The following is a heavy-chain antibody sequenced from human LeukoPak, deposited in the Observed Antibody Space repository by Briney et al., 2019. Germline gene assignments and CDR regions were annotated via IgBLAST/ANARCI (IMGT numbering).Heavy chain of an antibody. CDR3: ARVSSSGWFDP. CDR2: IYHSGST. V-gene: IGHV4-30-2*01. D-gene: IGHD6-6*01. Sequence: SETLSLTCAVSGGSISSGGYSWSWIRQPPGKGLEWIGYIYHSGSTYYNPSLKSRVTISVDRSKNQFSLKLSSVTAADMAVYYCARVSSSGWFDPWGQGTLVTVSS. CDR1: GGSISSGGYS. J-gene: IGHJ5*02.